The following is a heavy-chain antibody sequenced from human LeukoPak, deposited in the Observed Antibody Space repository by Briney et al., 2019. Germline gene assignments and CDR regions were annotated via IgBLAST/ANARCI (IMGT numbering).Heavy chain of an antibody. CDR3: AKGPLRGTAAAIDY. D-gene: IGHD2-2*01. CDR2: ISYDGRNK. V-gene: IGHV3-30*18. Sequence: GKSLRLSCAASGFTFNNYGMHWVRQAPGKGLEWVAVISYDGRNKHYPDSVKGRFTISRDISTDTLWLQMDSLRTEDTAVYYYAKGPLRGTAAAIDYWGQGTLVTVSS. J-gene: IGHJ4*02. CDR1: GFTFNNYG.